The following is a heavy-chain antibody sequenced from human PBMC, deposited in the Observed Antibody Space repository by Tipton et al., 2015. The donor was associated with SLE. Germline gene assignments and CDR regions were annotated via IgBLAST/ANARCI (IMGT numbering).Heavy chain of an antibody. CDR1: GGSFSGYY. J-gene: IGHJ3*02. V-gene: IGHV4-34*01. CDR3: ARVDGSKAFDI. CDR2: VNHSGST. Sequence: TLSLTCAVYGGSFSGYYWGWIRQPPGKGLEWIGEVNHSGSTDYKVSLKSLVTITLDTSKNQFSLNLSSVTAADTAVYYCARVDGSKAFDIWGQGTMVTVSS. D-gene: IGHD6-25*01.